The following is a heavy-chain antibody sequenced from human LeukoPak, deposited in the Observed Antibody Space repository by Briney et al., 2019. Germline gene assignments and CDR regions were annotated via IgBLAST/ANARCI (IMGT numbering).Heavy chain of an antibody. V-gene: IGHV4-59*01. D-gene: IGHD6-13*01. J-gene: IGHJ6*03. CDR2: IYYSGST. Sequence: TSETLSLTCTVSGGPISSYYWSWIRQPPGKGLEGIGYIYYSGSTNYNPSLKSRVTISVDTSKNQFSLKLSSVTAADTAVYYCAREIQGWVAFAIAAAGKGGYYYYYMDVWGKGTTVTVSS. CDR1: GGPISSYY. CDR3: AREIQGWVAFAIAAAGKGGYYYYYMDV.